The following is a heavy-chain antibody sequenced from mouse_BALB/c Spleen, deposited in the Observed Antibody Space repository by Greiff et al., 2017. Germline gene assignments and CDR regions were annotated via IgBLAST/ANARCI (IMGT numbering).Heavy chain of an antibody. CDR3: ARVQGYGNYDWFAY. V-gene: IGHV1S56*01. J-gene: IGHJ3*01. CDR2: IYPGNVNT. CDR1: GYTFTSYY. Sequence: VQLQQSGPELVKPGASVRISCKASGYTFTSYYIHWVKQRPGQGLEWIGWIYPGNVNTKYNEKFKGKATLTADKSSSTAYMQLSSLTSEDSAVYFCARVQGYGNYDWFAYWGQGTLVTVSA. D-gene: IGHD2-1*01.